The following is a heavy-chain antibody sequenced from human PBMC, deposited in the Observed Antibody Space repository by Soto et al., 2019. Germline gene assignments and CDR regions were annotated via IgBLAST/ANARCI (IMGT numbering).Heavy chain of an antibody. J-gene: IGHJ6*02. Sequence: EEQLVESGGGLVQPGRSLRLSCAASGFSFDDYAIHWVRQAPGKGLEWGSGINWNSGSIGYADSVKGRFTISRDNAKTSLYLQMNSLRVEDTALYYCAKDRGSGSYAANYYYYGMDVWGQGTTVTVSS. CDR2: INWNSGSI. V-gene: IGHV3-9*01. D-gene: IGHD3-10*01. CDR1: GFSFDDYA. CDR3: AKDRGSGSYAANYYYYGMDV.